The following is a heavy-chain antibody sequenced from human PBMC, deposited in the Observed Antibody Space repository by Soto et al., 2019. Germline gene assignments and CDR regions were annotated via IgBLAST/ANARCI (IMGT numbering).Heavy chain of an antibody. CDR3: AKNGLSNSPSAIDS. J-gene: IGHJ4*02. Sequence: GGSLRLSCTASGFILSEYAMSWVRQAPGKGLDWVSGITGSGRKTYYSDSVKGRFTISRDNSKTTLFLEMNSLRAEDTAVYYCAKNGLSNSPSAIDSWGQGTLVTVSS. CDR2: ITGSGRKT. D-gene: IGHD1-1*01. CDR1: GFILSEYA. V-gene: IGHV3-23*01.